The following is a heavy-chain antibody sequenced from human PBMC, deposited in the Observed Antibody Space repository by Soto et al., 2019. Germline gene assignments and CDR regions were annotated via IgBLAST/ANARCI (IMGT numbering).Heavy chain of an antibody. CDR1: GFTFSSYG. D-gene: IGHD2-2*01. V-gene: IGHV3-33*01. Sequence: GGSLRLSCAASGFTFSSYGMHWVRQAPGKGLEWVAVIWYDGSNKYYADSVKGRFTISRDNSKNTLYLQMNSLRAEDTAVYYCARGRCGVSSTSCFRLNWFDPWGQGTLVTVSS. J-gene: IGHJ5*02. CDR2: IWYDGSNK. CDR3: ARGRCGVSSTSCFRLNWFDP.